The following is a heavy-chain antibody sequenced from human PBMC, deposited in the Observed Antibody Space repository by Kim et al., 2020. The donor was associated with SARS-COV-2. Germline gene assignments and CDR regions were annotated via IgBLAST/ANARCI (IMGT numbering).Heavy chain of an antibody. CDR2: IYPGDSDT. Sequence: GESLKISCKGSGYSFTSCWIGWVRQMPGKGLEWMGIIYPGDSDTRYSPSFQGQVTISADKSISTAYLQWSSLKASDTAMYYCAREIYDYVWGSYRYTFDYWGQGTLVTVSS. J-gene: IGHJ4*02. CDR3: AREIYDYVWGSYRYTFDY. V-gene: IGHV5-51*01. CDR1: GYSFTSCW. D-gene: IGHD3-16*02.